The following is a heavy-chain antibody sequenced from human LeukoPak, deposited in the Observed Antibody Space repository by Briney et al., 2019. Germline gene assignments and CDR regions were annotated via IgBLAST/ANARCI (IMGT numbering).Heavy chain of an antibody. D-gene: IGHD3-22*01. CDR3: AKDVYYDSSGAFPKYFQH. CDR2: FSGSGGST. Sequence: GGSLRLSCAASGFTFSSYAMSWVRKAPGKGLRGVSAFSGSGGSTYYADSVKGRFTISRDNSKNTLYLQMNSLRAEDTAVYYCAKDVYYDSSGAFPKYFQHWGQGTLVTVSS. V-gene: IGHV3-23*01. J-gene: IGHJ1*01. CDR1: GFTFSSYA.